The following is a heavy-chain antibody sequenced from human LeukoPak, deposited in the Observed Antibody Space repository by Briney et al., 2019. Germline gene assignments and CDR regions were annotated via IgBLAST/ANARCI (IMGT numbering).Heavy chain of an antibody. CDR3: AKYSQRYSGSYYTDDFDI. V-gene: IGHV3-23*01. D-gene: IGHD1-26*01. Sequence: PGGSLRLSCAASGFTFSSYAMSWVRQAPGKGLEWVSAISGSGGSTYYADSVKGRFTISRDNSKNTLYLQMNSLRAEDTAVYYCAKYSQRYSGSYYTDDFDIWGQGTMVTVSS. CDR1: GFTFSSYA. CDR2: ISGSGGST. J-gene: IGHJ3*02.